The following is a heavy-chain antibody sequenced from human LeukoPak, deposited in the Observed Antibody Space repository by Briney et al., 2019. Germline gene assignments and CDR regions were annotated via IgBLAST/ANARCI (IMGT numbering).Heavy chain of an antibody. V-gene: IGHV4-4*07. CDR2: IYTSGST. CDR3: AGVAVPTVTTFYYYGMDV. CDR1: GGSISSYY. J-gene: IGHJ6*02. Sequence: SETLSLTCTVSGGSISSYYWSWIRQPAGNGLEWIGRIYTSGSTNYNPSLKSRVTMSVDTSKNQFSLELSSVTAADTAVYYCAGVAVPTVTTFYYYGMDVWGQGTTTTVSS. D-gene: IGHD4-4*01.